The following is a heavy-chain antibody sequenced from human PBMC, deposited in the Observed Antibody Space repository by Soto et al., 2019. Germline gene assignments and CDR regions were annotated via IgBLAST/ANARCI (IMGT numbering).Heavy chain of an antibody. Sequence: SETRSLTCAVSGGSVSSSNNYWVWIRQPPGKGLEWIGAIYYSGTTYYNPSLKSRVTISVDTSKNQFSLKLSSVTAADTGLYYCARRSGYNFYYNYYGMDVWGQGTTVTVSS. J-gene: IGHJ6*02. CDR3: ARRSGYNFYYNYYGMDV. CDR2: IYYSGTT. V-gene: IGHV4-39*01. CDR1: GGSVSSSNNY. D-gene: IGHD3-22*01.